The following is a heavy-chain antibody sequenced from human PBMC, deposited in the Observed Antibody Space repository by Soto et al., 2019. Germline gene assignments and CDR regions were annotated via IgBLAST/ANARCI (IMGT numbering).Heavy chain of an antibody. J-gene: IGHJ2*01. CDR3: VRPYTVAGSSYWCFDL. V-gene: IGHV3-7*01. Sequence: EVQLVESGGGLVQPGGSLRLSCAASGFTFDPYWMTWVRQAPGKGLEWVAKIKPDGSEKYYVESVKGRFTISRDNTKTSLYLQMNSLRAEDTAVYYCVRPYTVAGSSYWCFDLWGRGTLVTVSS. D-gene: IGHD3-16*01. CDR1: GFTFDPYW. CDR2: IKPDGSEK.